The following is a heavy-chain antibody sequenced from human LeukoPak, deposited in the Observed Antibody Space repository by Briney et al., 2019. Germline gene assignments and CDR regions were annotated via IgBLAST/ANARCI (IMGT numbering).Heavy chain of an antibody. D-gene: IGHD3-3*01. V-gene: IGHV4-59*12. J-gene: IGHJ4*02. CDR3: ARAASEYYDFWSGYLSTHPYYFDY. CDR2: IYYSGST. CDR1: GGSISSYY. Sequence: PSETLSLTCTVSGGSISSYYWSWIRQPPGKGLEWIGYIYYSGSTYYNPSLKSRVTISVDRSKNQFSLKLSSVTAADTAVYYCARAASEYYDFWSGYLSTHPYYFDYWGQGTLVTVSS.